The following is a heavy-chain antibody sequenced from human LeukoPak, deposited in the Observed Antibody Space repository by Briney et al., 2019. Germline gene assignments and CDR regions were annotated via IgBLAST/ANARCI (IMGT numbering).Heavy chain of an antibody. CDR1: GFTFSSYA. J-gene: IGHJ4*02. CDR3: ARAAYNSSPDY. V-gene: IGHV3-23*01. D-gene: IGHD6-6*01. Sequence: GGSLRLSCAASGFTFSSYAMTWVRQAPGKGLEWVSAISATGGSTYYADSVKGRFTMSRDNAKDTLYLQMDSLRTEDTAVYYCARAAYNSSPDYWGQGTLVTVSS. CDR2: ISATGGST.